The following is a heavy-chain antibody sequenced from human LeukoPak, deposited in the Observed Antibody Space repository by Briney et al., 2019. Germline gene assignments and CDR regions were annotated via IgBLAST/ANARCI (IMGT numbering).Heavy chain of an antibody. CDR2: IRYDGSNK. V-gene: IGHV3-30*02. CDR3: AKAPPSSSWTGSYFDY. D-gene: IGHD6-13*01. Sequence: PGGSLRLSCAASGFTFSSYGMHWVRQAPGKGLEWLAFIRYDGSNKYYADSVKGRFTISRDNSKNTLYLQMNSLRAEDTAVYYCAKAPPSSSWTGSYFDYWGQGTLVTVSS. J-gene: IGHJ4*02. CDR1: GFTFSSYG.